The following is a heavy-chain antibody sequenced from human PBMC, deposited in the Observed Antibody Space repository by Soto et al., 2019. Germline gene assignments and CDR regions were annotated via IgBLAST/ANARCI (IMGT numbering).Heavy chain of an antibody. CDR2: INAGNGNT. J-gene: IGHJ6*02. Sequence: VASVKVSCKASGYTFKSYVIHWVRQAPGQRLEWVGWINAGNGNTKYSQKFQGRVTITSDSSARTAYVELSSLRSEDTAVYYCAGGESPFFYAMDVWGHGTTVTVSS. D-gene: IGHD3-10*01. CDR1: GYTFKSYV. CDR3: AGGESPFFYAMDV. V-gene: IGHV1-3*01.